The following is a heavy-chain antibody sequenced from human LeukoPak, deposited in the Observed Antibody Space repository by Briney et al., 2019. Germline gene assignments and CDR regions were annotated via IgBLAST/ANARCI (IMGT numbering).Heavy chain of an antibody. D-gene: IGHD4-17*01. CDR2: IYYSGST. J-gene: IGHJ4*02. Sequence: SETLSLTCTVSGGSISSSSYYWGWIRQPPGKGLEWIGSIYYSGSTYYNPSLKSRVTISVDTSKNQFSLKLSSVTAADTAVYYCARYDDYGDYALDYWGQGTLVTVSS. V-gene: IGHV4-39*01. CDR3: ARYDDYGDYALDY. CDR1: GGSISSSSYY.